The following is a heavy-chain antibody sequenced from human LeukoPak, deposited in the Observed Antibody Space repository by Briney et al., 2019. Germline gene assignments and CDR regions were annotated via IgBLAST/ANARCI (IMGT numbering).Heavy chain of an antibody. CDR3: ARERYYYDSSGYTAFDI. Sequence: PSETLSLTCAVSGGSISSSNWWSWVRQPPGKGPEWIGEIYHSGSTNYNPSLKSRVTISVDKSKNQFSLKLSSVTAADTAVYYCARERYYYDSSGYTAFDIWGQGTMVTVSS. V-gene: IGHV4-4*02. D-gene: IGHD3-22*01. J-gene: IGHJ3*02. CDR1: GGSISSSNW. CDR2: IYHSGST.